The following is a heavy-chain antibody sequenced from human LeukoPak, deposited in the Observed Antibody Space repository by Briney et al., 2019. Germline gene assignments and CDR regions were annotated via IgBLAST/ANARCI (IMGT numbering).Heavy chain of an antibody. CDR2: INPSGGST. V-gene: IGHV1-46*01. J-gene: IGHJ6*02. D-gene: IGHD1-26*01. Sequence: ASVKVSCKASGYTFTGYYMHWVRQAPGQGLEWMGIINPSGGSTSYAQKFQGRVTMTRDTSTSTVYMELSSLRSEDTAVYYCAREISGYPNYKVGWELDRGRYGMDVWGQGTTVTVSS. CDR3: AREISGYPNYKVGWELDRGRYGMDV. CDR1: GYTFTGYY.